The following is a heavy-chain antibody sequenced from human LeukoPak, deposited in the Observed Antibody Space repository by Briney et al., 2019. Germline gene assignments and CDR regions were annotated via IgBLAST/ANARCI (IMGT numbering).Heavy chain of an antibody. J-gene: IGHJ4*02. Sequence: DSVKVSCKASGYTFTSYYMHWVRQAPGQGLEWMGIINSSGGGTSSAQKFQGRVTMTRDTSTSTVYMELSSLRSEDTAVYYCARDAALSDMGRGNFDYWGQGTLVTASA. V-gene: IGHV1-46*01. CDR3: ARDAALSDMGRGNFDY. CDR1: GYTFTSYY. D-gene: IGHD2-15*01. CDR2: INSSGGGT.